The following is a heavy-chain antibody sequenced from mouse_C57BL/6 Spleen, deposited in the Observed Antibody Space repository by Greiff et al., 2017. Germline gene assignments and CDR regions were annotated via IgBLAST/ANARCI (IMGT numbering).Heavy chain of an antibody. J-gene: IGHJ2*01. V-gene: IGHV1-80*01. D-gene: IGHD2-4*01. CDR2: IYPGDGDT. Sequence: VQLQQSGAELVKPGASVKISCKASGYAFSSYWMNWVKQRPGKGLEWIGQIYPGDGDTNYNGKFKGKATLTADKSSSTAYMQLSSLTSEDSAVYFCARGVDYDSFDYWGQGTTLTVSS. CDR1: GYAFSSYW. CDR3: ARGVDYDSFDY.